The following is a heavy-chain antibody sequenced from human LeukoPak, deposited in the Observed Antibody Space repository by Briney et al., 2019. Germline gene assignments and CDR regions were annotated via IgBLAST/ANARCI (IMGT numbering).Heavy chain of an antibody. Sequence: PGGSLRLSCATSGFTFSVYAMTWVRQAPGKGLEWVSSISDTGGSTYYADSVKGRFTISRDNSKNTLSLQMNSLTAEDTAVYYCAKNPRLEGWIYFDSWGQGILVTVSS. J-gene: IGHJ4*02. V-gene: IGHV3-23*01. CDR3: AKNPRLEGWIYFDS. CDR2: ISDTGGST. D-gene: IGHD1-1*01. CDR1: GFTFSVYA.